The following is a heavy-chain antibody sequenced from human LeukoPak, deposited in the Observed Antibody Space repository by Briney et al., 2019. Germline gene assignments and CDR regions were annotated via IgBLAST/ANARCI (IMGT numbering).Heavy chain of an antibody. D-gene: IGHD2-15*01. Sequence: SETLSLTCTVSGGSISSGDYYWSWIRQSPGKGLEWIGYIYYSGTTYYNPSLRSRVTMSVDTSKNQFSLKLSSVTAADTAVYYCARKYCSRGSCYSPMGFAPWGQGTLVSVSS. J-gene: IGHJ5*02. CDR1: GGSISSGDYY. CDR3: ARKYCSRGSCYSPMGFAP. V-gene: IGHV4-30-4*01. CDR2: IYYSGTT.